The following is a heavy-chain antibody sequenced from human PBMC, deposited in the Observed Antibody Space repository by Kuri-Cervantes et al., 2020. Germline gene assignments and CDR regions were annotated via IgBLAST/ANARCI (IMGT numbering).Heavy chain of an antibody. CDR2: ISAYNGNT. J-gene: IGHJ6*02. CDR1: GYTFTSYG. V-gene: IGHV1-18*01. CDR3: ARTSYSSSWYGAYYYYYGMDV. Sequence: ASVKVSCKASGYTFTSYGISWVRQAPGQGLEWMGWISAYNGNTNYAQKLQGRVTMTTDTPTSTAYMELSSLRSEDTAVYYCARTSYSSSWYGAYYYYYGMDVWGQGTTVTVSS. D-gene: IGHD6-13*01.